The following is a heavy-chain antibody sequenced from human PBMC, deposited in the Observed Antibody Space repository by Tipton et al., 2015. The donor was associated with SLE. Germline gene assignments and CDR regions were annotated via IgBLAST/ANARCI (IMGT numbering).Heavy chain of an antibody. Sequence: LSLTCAVYGGSFSGYYWSWIRQPPGKGLEWIGEINHSGSTNYNPSLKSRVTISVDTSKNQFSLKLSSVTAADTAVYYCARGYCSSTSCPPGYWGQGTLVTVSS. CDR3: ARGYCSSTSCPPGY. V-gene: IGHV4-34*01. D-gene: IGHD2-2*01. CDR1: GGSFSGYY. CDR2: INHSGST. J-gene: IGHJ4*02.